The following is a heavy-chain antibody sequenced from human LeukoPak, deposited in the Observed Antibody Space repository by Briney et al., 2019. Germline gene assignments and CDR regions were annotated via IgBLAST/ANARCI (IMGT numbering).Heavy chain of an antibody. CDR1: GGSFSGYY. V-gene: IGHV4-34*01. Sequence: PSETLSLTCAVYGGSFSGYYWSWIRQPPGKGLEWIGEINHIGSPYYNPALRSRVTISVDTSTNQFSLKLNSVTAADTAVYYCARITSDNYYYYYMDVWGKGTTVTVS. D-gene: IGHD2-2*01. CDR3: ARITSDNYYYYYMDV. J-gene: IGHJ6*03. CDR2: INHIGSP.